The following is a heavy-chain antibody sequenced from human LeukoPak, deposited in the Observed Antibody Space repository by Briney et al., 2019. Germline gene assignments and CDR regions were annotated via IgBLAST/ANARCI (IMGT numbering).Heavy chain of an antibody. Sequence: GGSLRLSCVPSGFSVSSHYISWFRQAPGKGLEWVSVVFTTGTIYYADSVRGRFTLSRDTLKNTVFLQMNSLTAEDTAVYYCAEDRRTSGWYASWGQGTLVTVSS. CDR1: GFSVSSHY. D-gene: IGHD1-26*01. CDR2: VFTTGTI. V-gene: IGHV3-53*01. J-gene: IGHJ5*01. CDR3: AEDRRTSGWYAS.